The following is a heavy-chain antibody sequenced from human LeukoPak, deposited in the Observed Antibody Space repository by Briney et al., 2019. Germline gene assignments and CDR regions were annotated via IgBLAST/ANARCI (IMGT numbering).Heavy chain of an antibody. D-gene: IGHD6-13*01. V-gene: IGHV4-30-4*01. Sequence: SQTLSLTCTVSGGSISSGDYYWSWIRQPPGKGLEWIGYIYYSGSTYYNPSLKSRVTISVDTSKNQFSLKLSSVTAADTAVYYCARGLLVAATGGHYYYYVMDVWGQGTTVTVSS. CDR1: GGSISSGDYY. J-gene: IGHJ6*02. CDR2: IYYSGST. CDR3: ARGLLVAATGGHYYYYVMDV.